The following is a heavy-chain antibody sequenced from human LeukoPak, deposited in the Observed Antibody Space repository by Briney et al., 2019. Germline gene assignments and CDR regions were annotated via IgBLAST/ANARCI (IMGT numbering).Heavy chain of an antibody. CDR2: IYHSGST. CDR1: GYSISSGYY. D-gene: IGHD6-13*01. J-gene: IGHJ5*02. Sequence: PSETLSLTCAVSGYSISSGYYWGWIRQPPGKGLEWIGSIYHSGSTNYNPSLKSRVTISVDTSKNQFSLKLSSVTAADTAVYYCATSSSWSRWFDPWGQGTLVTVSS. V-gene: IGHV4-38-2*01. CDR3: ATSSSWSRWFDP.